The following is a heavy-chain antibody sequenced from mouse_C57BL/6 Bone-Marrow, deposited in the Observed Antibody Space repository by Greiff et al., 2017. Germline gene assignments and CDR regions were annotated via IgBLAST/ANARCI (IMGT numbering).Heavy chain of an antibody. V-gene: IGHV1-55*01. CDR3: ASKKGVYWYFDV. CDR2: IYPGSGST. Sequence: QVQLQQSGAELVKPGASVKMSCKASGYTFTSYWITWVKQRPGQGLEWIGDIYPGSGSTNYNEKFKSKATLTVDTSSSTAYMQLSSLTSEDSAVYYCASKKGVYWYFDVWGTGTTVTVSS. CDR1: GYTFTSYW. J-gene: IGHJ1*03.